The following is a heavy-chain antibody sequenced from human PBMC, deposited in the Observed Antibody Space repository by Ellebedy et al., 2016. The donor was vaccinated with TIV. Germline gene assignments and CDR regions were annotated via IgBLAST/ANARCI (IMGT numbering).Heavy chain of an antibody. J-gene: IGHJ3*02. CDR2: FGGRSTTT. CDR1: GFTFSSYA. CDR3: AKISPTHRGAFDI. V-gene: IGHV3-23*01. Sequence: GGSLRLXXEASGFTFSSYAMSWLRQALGKGLEWVSVFGGRSTTTYYADSVKGRFTISRDNSKNTLFLQMNSLRGDDTARYYCAKISPTHRGAFDIWGQGTMVTVSS. D-gene: IGHD3-3*02.